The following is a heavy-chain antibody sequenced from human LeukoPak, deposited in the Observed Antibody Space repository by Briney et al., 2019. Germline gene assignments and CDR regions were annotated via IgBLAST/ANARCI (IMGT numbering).Heavy chain of an antibody. CDR1: GGSISSTSYY. CDR3: GRAPDY. CDR2: IYSSGST. V-gene: IGHV4-39*02. J-gene: IGHJ4*02. Sequence: SETLSLTCTVSGGSISSTSYYWGWIRQPPGKWLEWIGSIYSSGSTYYSPSRKSRVTISENTSKAHFSLKLSSVTAADTAVYYCGRAPDYWGQGTLVTVSS.